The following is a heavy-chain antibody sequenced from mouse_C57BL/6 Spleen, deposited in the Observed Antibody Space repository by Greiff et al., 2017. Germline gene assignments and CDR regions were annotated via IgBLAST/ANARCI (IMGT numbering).Heavy chain of an antibody. D-gene: IGHD3-2*02. Sequence: VKLVESGPGLVAPSQSLSITCTVSGFSLTSDGVDWVRQSPGKGLEWVGVIWGVGSTNYNSALKSRLSISKDNSKSQVFLKMNSLQTDDTAMYYCTAQATAYWGQGTLVTVSA. CDR1: GFSLTSDG. V-gene: IGHV2-6*01. CDR2: IWGVGST. J-gene: IGHJ3*01. CDR3: TAQATAY.